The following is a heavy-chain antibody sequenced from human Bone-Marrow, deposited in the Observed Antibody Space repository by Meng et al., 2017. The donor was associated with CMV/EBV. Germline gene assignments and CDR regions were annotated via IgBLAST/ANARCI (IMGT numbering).Heavy chain of an antibody. V-gene: IGHV1-8*01. J-gene: IGHJ5*02. Sequence: ASVKVSCKASGYTFTSYDINWVRQAPGRGLEWMGWMNPNSGTAGYAQKFRGRVSMTRDTSMSTAYMELTSLRSQDTAIYYCARGPDILVAVAAPGWLDPWGQGNLVTVSS. D-gene: IGHD2-15*01. CDR3: ARGPDILVAVAAPGWLDP. CDR2: MNPNSGTA. CDR1: GYTFTSYD.